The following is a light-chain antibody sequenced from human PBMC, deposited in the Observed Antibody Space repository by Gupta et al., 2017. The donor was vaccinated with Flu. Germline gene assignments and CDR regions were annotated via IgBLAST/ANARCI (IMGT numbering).Light chain of an antibody. CDR3: QQRDSTLFI. CDR2: AAS. V-gene: IGKV1-39*01. CDR1: QSISSY. Sequence: IHMTQSPSSLSASVVDRVTITCRASQSISSYLYWYQQKPGKAPKLLIYAASRVKSGVPSRFSGSGSGTDFTLTISRRQPEDFATYYCQQRDSTLFIFGQGTKMEIK. J-gene: IGKJ2*01.